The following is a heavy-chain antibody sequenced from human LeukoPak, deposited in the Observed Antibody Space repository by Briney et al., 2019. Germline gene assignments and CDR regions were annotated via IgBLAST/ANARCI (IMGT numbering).Heavy chain of an antibody. CDR2: IKSKTDGGTT. Sequence: GGSLRLSCAASGFTFSNAWMSWVRQAPGKGLEWVGRIKSKTDGGTTDYAAPVKGRFTISRDDSKNTLYLQMNSLKTEDTAVYYCTTQSFGELLFDDYWGRGTLVTVSS. CDR3: TTQSFGELLFDDY. D-gene: IGHD3-10*01. V-gene: IGHV3-15*01. J-gene: IGHJ4*02. CDR1: GFTFSNAW.